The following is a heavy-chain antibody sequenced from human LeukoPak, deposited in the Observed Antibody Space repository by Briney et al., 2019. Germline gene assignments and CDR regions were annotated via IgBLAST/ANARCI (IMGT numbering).Heavy chain of an antibody. CDR1: GFTFSSYS. Sequence: SGGSLRLSCAASGFTFSSYSMNWVRQAPGKGLEWVSSISSSSSYIYYADSVKGRFTISRDNAKNSLYLQMNSLRAEDTAVYFCTSQKGQDYWGQGTLVTVSS. V-gene: IGHV3-21*01. CDR3: TSQKGQDY. J-gene: IGHJ4*02. CDR2: ISSSSSYI.